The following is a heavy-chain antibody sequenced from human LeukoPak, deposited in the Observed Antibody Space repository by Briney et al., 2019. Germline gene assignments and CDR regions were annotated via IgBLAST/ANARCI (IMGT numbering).Heavy chain of an antibody. CDR1: GFTFSGHW. J-gene: IGHJ4*02. CDR3: VRDETLWTLDW. Sequence: GGSLRLSCTAFGFTFSGHWIHWVRQAPGMGLVWVSRINERGTDSMYAESVKGRFTISRDNAKNTVYLQMNSLRVEDTAVYHCVRDETLWTLDWWGQGTLVSVSS. V-gene: IGHV3-74*03. CDR2: INERGTDS. D-gene: IGHD3/OR15-3a*01.